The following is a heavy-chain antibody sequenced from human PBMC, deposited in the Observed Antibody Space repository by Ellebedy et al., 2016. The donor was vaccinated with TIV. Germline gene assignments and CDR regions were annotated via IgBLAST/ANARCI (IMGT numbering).Heavy chain of an antibody. J-gene: IGHJ4*02. CDR2: ISASGGST. Sequence: GGSLRLSCAASGFTFSSYAMSWVRQAPGKGLEWVSTISASGGSTYYAASVKGRFTISRDKSKNTLFLQMNSLRAEDTAGYYCAKGNSSGWYFFDYWGQGTPVTVSS. V-gene: IGHV3-23*01. CDR3: AKGNSSGWYFFDY. D-gene: IGHD6-19*01. CDR1: GFTFSSYA.